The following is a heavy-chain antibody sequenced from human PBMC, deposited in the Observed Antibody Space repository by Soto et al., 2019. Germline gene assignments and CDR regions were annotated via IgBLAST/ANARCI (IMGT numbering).Heavy chain of an antibody. D-gene: IGHD5-12*01. CDR2: IYYSGRA. J-gene: IGHJ4*02. CDR1: GDSISSGGYY. Sequence: PSATLSVTCTVSGDSISSGGYYWSWVRQHPGKGLEWIGYIYYSGRAFYNPSLQSRVTISVDTSKNNFSLKVTSVTAADTAVYYCARLAVDGNFDYWGQGALVTVSS. V-gene: IGHV4-31*03. CDR3: ARLAVDGNFDY.